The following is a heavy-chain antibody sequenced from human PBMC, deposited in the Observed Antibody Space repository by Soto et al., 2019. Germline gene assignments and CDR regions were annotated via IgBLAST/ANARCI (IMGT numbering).Heavy chain of an antibody. CDR3: ARDGYSSSWNAEYVQQ. CDR1: GFTFSSYS. Sequence: EVQLVESGGGLVQPGGSLRLSCAASGFTFSSYSMNWVRQAPGKGLEWVSYISSSSSTIYYADSVKGRFTISRDNAKNSLYLQMNSLRDEDTAVYYCARDGYSSSWNAEYVQQWGQGTLVTVSS. V-gene: IGHV3-48*02. J-gene: IGHJ1*01. D-gene: IGHD6-13*01. CDR2: ISSSSSTI.